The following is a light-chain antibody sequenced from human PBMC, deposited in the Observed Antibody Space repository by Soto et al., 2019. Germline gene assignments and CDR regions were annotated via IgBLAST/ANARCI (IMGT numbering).Light chain of an antibody. J-gene: IGLJ2*01. CDR1: NSDVGNYNL. Sequence: QSVLTQPAFVSGSPGQWITISCAGTNSDVGNYNLVSWYQHHPGKAPRLIIYAVSKRPSGISDRFSGSKSGSTASLTISGLQPEDEADYHCCSYAGNTTFKFGGGTQLTVL. CDR2: AVS. CDR3: CSYAGNTTFK. V-gene: IGLV2-23*02.